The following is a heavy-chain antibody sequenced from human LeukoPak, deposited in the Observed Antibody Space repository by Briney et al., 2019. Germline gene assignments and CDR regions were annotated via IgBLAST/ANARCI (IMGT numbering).Heavy chain of an antibody. Sequence: GRTLRLSCEASGFTFRNYGMHWVRQAPGKGLEWVAIIWYDGSNKYYADSVKGRFTISRDNSKNMVYLQMNSLRAEDTAVYYCAKGGLAAAGINYWGRGTLVNVS. V-gene: IGHV3-30*02. CDR3: AKGGLAAAGINY. D-gene: IGHD6-13*01. CDR2: IWYDGSNK. J-gene: IGHJ4*02. CDR1: GFTFRNYG.